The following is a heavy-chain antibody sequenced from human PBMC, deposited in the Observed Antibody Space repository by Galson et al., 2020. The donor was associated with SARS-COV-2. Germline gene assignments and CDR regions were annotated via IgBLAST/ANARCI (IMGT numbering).Heavy chain of an antibody. CDR1: GFTFSNYA. Sequence: GESLKISCAASGFTFSNYAMHWVRQAPGKGLEWVAVISYDGNNKYYADSVKGRFTISRDNSKNTLYLQMSSLRAEDTAVFYCARDHHTSGWYLPQGEWGQGTLVTVSS. CDR3: ARDHHTSGWYLPQGE. V-gene: IGHV3-30-3*01. D-gene: IGHD6-19*01. J-gene: IGHJ4*02. CDR2: ISYDGNNK.